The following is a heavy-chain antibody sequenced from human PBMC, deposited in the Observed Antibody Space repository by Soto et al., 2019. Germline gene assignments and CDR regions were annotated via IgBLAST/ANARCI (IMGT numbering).Heavy chain of an antibody. V-gene: IGHV4-59*01. D-gene: IGHD6-19*01. CDR1: GGSISSYY. CDR3: ARESQGLSSGWYSASWFDP. Sequence: SETLSLTCTVSGGSISSYYWSWIRQPPGKGLEWIGYIYYSGSTNYNPSLKSRVTISVDTSKNQFSLKLSSVTAADTAVYYCARESQGLSSGWYSASWFDPWGQGTLVTVSS. J-gene: IGHJ5*02. CDR2: IYYSGST.